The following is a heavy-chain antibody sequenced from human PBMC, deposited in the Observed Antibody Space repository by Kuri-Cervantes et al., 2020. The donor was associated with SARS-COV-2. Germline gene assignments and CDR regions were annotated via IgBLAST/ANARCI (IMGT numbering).Heavy chain of an antibody. CDR1: GFTFSSYW. CDR3: AKDPLHYDSYDFWSGDYTGYFDY. D-gene: IGHD3-3*01. CDR2: ISYDGSNK. Sequence: GESLKISCAASGFTFSSYWMHWVRQAPGKGLEWVAAISYDGSNKYYADSVKGRFTISRDNSKNPLYLQINSLRAEDTAVYYCAKDPLHYDSYDFWSGDYTGYFDYWGQGTLVTVSS. J-gene: IGHJ4*02. V-gene: IGHV3-30*18.